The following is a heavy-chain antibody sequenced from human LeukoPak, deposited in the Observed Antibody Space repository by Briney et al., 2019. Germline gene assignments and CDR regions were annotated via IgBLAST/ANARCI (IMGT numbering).Heavy chain of an antibody. J-gene: IGHJ4*02. D-gene: IGHD1-26*01. CDR3: AKGPRYNGSYPPDY. Sequence: GGPLRLSCAASGFTFSSYAMSWVRQAPGKGLEWVSAISGSGGSTYYADSVKGRFTISRDNSKNTLYLQMNSLRAEDTAVYYCAKGPRYNGSYPPDYWGQGTLVTVSS. CDR1: GFTFSSYA. V-gene: IGHV3-23*01. CDR2: ISGSGGST.